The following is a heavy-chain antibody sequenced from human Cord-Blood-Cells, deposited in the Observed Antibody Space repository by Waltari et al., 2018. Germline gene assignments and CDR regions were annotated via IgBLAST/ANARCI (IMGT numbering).Heavy chain of an antibody. CDR1: GGSFSGYY. CDR3: ARVGYCSSTSCYTGRWYFDL. V-gene: IGHV4-34*01. J-gene: IGHJ2*01. D-gene: IGHD2-2*02. CDR2: INHSGST. Sequence: QVQLQQWGAGLLKPSETLSLTCAAYGGSFSGYYWSWIRQPPGKGPEWIGEINHSGSTNYNPSLKSRVTISVDTSKNQFSLKLSSVTAADTAVYYCARVGYCSSTSCYTGRWYFDLWGRGTLVTVSS.